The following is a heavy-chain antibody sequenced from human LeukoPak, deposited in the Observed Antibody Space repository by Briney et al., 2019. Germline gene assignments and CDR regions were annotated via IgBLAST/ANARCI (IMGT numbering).Heavy chain of an antibody. CDR3: AREPLCSGGACYSSKYMDV. CDR1: GDSVSSSSAA. V-gene: IGHV6-1*01. CDR2: TYYRSKWNN. J-gene: IGHJ6*03. D-gene: IGHD2-15*01. Sequence: SQTLSLTCAISGDSVSSSSAAWNWIRQSPSRGLEWLGRTYYRSKWNNDYAVSVKSRIAINPDTSKNRFSLQLNSVTPEDTAVYYCAREPLCSGGACYSSKYMDVWGKGATVTVSS.